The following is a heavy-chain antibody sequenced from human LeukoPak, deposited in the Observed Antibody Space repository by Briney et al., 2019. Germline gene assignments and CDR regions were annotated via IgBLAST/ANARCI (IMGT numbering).Heavy chain of an antibody. V-gene: IGHV3-74*01. Sequence: GGSLRLSCAASGFTFSSYSMNWVRQAPGKGLVWVSRINSDGSSTSYADSVKGRFTISRDNAKNTLYLQMNSLRAEDTAVYYCARAGRDGYNPFDYWGQGTLVTVSS. CDR1: GFTFSSYS. J-gene: IGHJ4*02. CDR3: ARAGRDGYNPFDY. CDR2: INSDGSST. D-gene: IGHD5-24*01.